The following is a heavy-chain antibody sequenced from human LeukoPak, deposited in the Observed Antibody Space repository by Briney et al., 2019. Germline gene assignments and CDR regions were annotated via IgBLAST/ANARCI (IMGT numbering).Heavy chain of an antibody. Sequence: GGSLRLSCAASGFTFSSYAMSWVRQAPGKGLEWVSLMYSFGNTYYADSVKGRFTISRDNFKNTLYLQMNSLRAEDTALYYCARGKPVTGTPDYYSYGMDVWGQGTMVTVSS. V-gene: IGHV3-53*01. D-gene: IGHD1-20*01. CDR3: ARGKPVTGTPDYYSYGMDV. J-gene: IGHJ6*02. CDR1: GFTFSSYA. CDR2: MYSFGNT.